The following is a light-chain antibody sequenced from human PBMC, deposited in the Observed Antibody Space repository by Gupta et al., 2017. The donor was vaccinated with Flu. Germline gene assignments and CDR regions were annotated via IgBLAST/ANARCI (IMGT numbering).Light chain of an antibody. V-gene: IGLV1-51*02. CDR2: ETN. J-gene: IGLJ1*01. CDR3: AAWDSSLSAHFV. CDR1: SSNIGNNH. Sequence: VTLSCSGSSSNIGNNHVSWYQQLPGTAPKLLIYETNERPSGIPDRFSGSKSGTSATLGITGLQTGDEADYYCAAWDSSLSAHFVFGTATKVTVL.